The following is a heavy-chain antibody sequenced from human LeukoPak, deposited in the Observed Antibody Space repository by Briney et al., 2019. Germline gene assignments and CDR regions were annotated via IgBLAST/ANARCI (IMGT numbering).Heavy chain of an antibody. V-gene: IGHV4-59*11. Sequence: SETLSLTCTVSGGSISSHYWSWIRQPPGKGLEWIGYIYYSGSTNYNPSLKSRVTISVDTSKNQFSLKLSSVTAADTAVYYCARESPSWFDPWGQGTLVTVSS. J-gene: IGHJ5*02. CDR3: ARESPSWFDP. CDR2: IYYSGST. CDR1: GGSISSHY.